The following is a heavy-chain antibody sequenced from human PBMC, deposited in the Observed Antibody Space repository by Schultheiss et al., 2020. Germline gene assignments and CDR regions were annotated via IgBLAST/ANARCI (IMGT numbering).Heavy chain of an antibody. CDR3: ASNRLDEF. V-gene: IGHV3-21*06. Sequence: GGSLRLSCAASGFTVSSNYMSWVRQAPGKGLEWVSSISSSSSYIYYADSVKGRFTISRDNSKNTLFLQMNSLRVEDTAVYYCASNRLDEFWGQGSLVTVSS. CDR1: GFTVSSNY. J-gene: IGHJ4*02. D-gene: IGHD6-19*01. CDR2: ISSSSSYI.